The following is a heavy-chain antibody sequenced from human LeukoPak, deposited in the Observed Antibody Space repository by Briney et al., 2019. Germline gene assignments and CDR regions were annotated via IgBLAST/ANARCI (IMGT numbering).Heavy chain of an antibody. CDR3: ARGVLLWFGEFHNHFDY. V-gene: IGHV1-3*01. Sequence: ASVKVSCKASGYTFTSYGINWVRQAPGQRLEWMGWINAGNGNTKYSQKFQGRVTITRDTSASTAYMELSSLRSEDTAVYYCARGVLLWFGEFHNHFDYWGQGTLVTVSS. CDR1: GYTFTSYG. CDR2: INAGNGNT. J-gene: IGHJ4*02. D-gene: IGHD3-10*01.